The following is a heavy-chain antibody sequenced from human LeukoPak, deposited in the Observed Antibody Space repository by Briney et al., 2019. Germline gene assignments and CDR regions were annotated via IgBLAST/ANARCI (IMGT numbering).Heavy chain of an antibody. CDR2: IYTSGST. D-gene: IGHD4-11*01. Sequence: SETLSLTCTVSGGSISSYYWSWIRQPAGKGLEWIGRIYTSGSTNYNPSLKSRVTMSVDTSKNQFSLKLSSVTAADTAVYYCARGSDDYSNGYYYYMDVWGKGTTVTISS. CDR3: ARGSDDYSNGYYYYMDV. J-gene: IGHJ6*03. CDR1: GGSISSYY. V-gene: IGHV4-4*07.